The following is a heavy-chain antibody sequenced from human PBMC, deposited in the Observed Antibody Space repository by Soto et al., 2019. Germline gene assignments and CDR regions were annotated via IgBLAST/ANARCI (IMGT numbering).Heavy chain of an antibody. CDR3: ARPRLSGWHPSAY. J-gene: IGHJ4*02. CDR2: IIPLFGTA. D-gene: IGHD6-19*01. Sequence: QVQLVQSGAEVKKPGSSVKVSCKASGGTFSSYGISWVRQAPGQGLEWMGGIIPLFGTAKYAQKFQGRVTITADESTNTAYMELSRLRSEDTAVYYGARPRLSGWHPSAYWGQGTLVTVSS. CDR1: GGTFSSYG. V-gene: IGHV1-69*01.